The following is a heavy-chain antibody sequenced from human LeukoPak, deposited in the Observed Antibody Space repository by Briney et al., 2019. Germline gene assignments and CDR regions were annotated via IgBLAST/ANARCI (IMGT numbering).Heavy chain of an antibody. V-gene: IGHV4-39*07. Sequence: SETLSLTCTVSGGPIITTNYFWGWLRQPPGKGLEWIGTVFYSGSTYYNPSLKSRVTISVDPSKNQFSLSLSSVTAADTAVYYCARDSSYGSGSYVYYYGMDVWGQGTTVTVSS. CDR2: VFYSGST. CDR3: ARDSSYGSGSYVYYYGMDV. J-gene: IGHJ6*02. CDR1: GGPIITTNYF. D-gene: IGHD3-10*01.